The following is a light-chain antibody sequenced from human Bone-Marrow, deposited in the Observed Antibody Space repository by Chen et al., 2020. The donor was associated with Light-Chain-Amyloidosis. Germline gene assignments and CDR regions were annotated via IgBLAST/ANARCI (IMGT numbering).Light chain of an antibody. J-gene: IGLJ3*02. CDR2: DDR. V-gene: IGLV3-21*02. CDR1: NIGSTS. Sequence: SYVLTQPSSVSVAPGQTATIACGGNNIGSTSVHWYQQTPGQAPLLVVYDDRGRPSGIPERLYGSNSGSTATLTISRVEAEDEADYYCQVWDRSGDRPVFGGGTKLTVL. CDR3: QVWDRSGDRPV.